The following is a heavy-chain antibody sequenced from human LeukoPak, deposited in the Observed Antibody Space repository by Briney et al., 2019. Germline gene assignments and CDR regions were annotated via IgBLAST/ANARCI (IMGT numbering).Heavy chain of an antibody. J-gene: IGHJ3*02. CDR2: INPNSGGT. CDR3: ASYGESTWAFDI. Sequence: ASVKVSCKASGYTFTGYYMHWVRQAPGQGLEWMGRINPNSGGTNYAQEFQGRVTMTRDTSISTAYMELSRLRSDDTAVYYCASYGESTWAFDIWGQGTMVTGSS. CDR1: GYTFTGYY. V-gene: IGHV1-2*06. D-gene: IGHD3-10*01.